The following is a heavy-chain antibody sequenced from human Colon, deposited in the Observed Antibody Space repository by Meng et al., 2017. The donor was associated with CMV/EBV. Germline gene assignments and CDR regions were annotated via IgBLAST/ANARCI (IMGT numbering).Heavy chain of an antibody. CDR1: GFTFSSYW. D-gene: IGHD3-10*01. V-gene: IGHV3-7*04. J-gene: IGHJ4*02. Sequence: GFTFSSYWMSWVRQAPGKGLEWVANIKQDGSEKYYVDSVKGRFTISRDNAKNSLYLQMNSLRAEDTAVYYCAGARRYYYGSGSQFDYWGQGTLVTVSS. CDR3: AGARRYYYGSGSQFDY. CDR2: IKQDGSEK.